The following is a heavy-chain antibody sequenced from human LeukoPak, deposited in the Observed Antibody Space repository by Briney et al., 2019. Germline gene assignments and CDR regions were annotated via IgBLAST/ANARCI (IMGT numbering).Heavy chain of an antibody. CDR1: GFTFSNYA. CDR3: ARAIMVRGATDY. Sequence: GGSLRLSCAASGFTFSNYAMHWVRQAPGKGLEWVAVVSSDGGKKYYADSVKGRFTISRDNSKNTLYLQMNSLRDEDTAVYYCARAIMVRGATDYWGQGTLVTVSS. D-gene: IGHD3-10*01. CDR2: VSSDGGKK. J-gene: IGHJ4*02. V-gene: IGHV3-30-3*01.